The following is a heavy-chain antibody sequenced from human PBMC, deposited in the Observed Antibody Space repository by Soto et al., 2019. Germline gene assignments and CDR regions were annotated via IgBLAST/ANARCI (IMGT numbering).Heavy chain of an antibody. CDR3: AGERLTGSRYFDF. V-gene: IGHV4-59*11. D-gene: IGHD3-22*01. J-gene: IGHJ4*02. CDR1: DGYSAGHY. Sequence: SEPQPHPSTVSDGYSAGHYGSWIRQPPGKGLEWIGYVYNTGSPYYNPSPKSRVTLSVDASKNQFSLKLTSVTAADTAVYYCAGERLTGSRYFDFWGQGNLVTVSS. CDR2: VYNTGSP.